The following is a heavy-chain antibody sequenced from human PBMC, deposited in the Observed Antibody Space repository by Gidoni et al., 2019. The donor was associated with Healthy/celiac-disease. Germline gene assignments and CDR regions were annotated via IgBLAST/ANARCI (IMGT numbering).Heavy chain of an antibody. Sequence: EVQLLESGGGLVQPGGSLRPSCAASGFTFSSYAMRWVRQAPGQGLEWVSAIRGGGGSTYYADPVKGRFTISRDNSKNTLYLQMNSLRAEDTAVYYCAKDPNWNYRGGWFDPWGQGTLVTVSS. J-gene: IGHJ5*02. CDR1: GFTFSSYA. CDR2: IRGGGGST. V-gene: IGHV3-23*01. D-gene: IGHD1-7*01. CDR3: AKDPNWNYRGGWFDP.